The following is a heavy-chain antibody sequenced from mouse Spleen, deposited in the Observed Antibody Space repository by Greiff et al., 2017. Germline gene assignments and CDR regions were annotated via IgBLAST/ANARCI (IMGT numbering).Heavy chain of an antibody. J-gene: IGHJ2*01. Sequence: QVQLQQSGAELVKPGASVKISCKASGYTFTDYYINWVKQRPGQGLEWIGKIGPGSGSTYYNEKFKGKATLTADKSSSTAYMQLSSLTSEDSAVYFCARWGATWEEGDYYFDYWGQGTTLTVSS. CDR2: IGPGSGST. V-gene: IGHV1-77*01. CDR1: GYTFTDYY. D-gene: IGHD3-1*01. CDR3: ARWGATWEEGDYYFDY.